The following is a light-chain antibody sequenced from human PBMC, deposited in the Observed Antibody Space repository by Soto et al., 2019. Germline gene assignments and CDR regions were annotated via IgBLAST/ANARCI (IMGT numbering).Light chain of an antibody. CDR1: QTISTY. CDR3: QQSDSTPYT. CDR2: DAS. J-gene: IGKJ2*01. V-gene: IGKV1-39*01. Sequence: DIQMTLSPSSLSASVGDRVTITCRASQTISTYLNWYQQKPGKAPRLLIYDASSLLSGVPSRFSGSGSGTDFTLTIASLQPEDFSTYYCQQSDSTPYTLGHGTKVDIK.